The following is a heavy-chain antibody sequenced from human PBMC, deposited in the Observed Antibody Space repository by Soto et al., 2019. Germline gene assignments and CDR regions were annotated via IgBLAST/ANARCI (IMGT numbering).Heavy chain of an antibody. CDR2: IWYDGSNK. CDR3: AAAYCTGAYCYSWPFNYGVDV. CDR1: GFTFNTYG. D-gene: IGHD2-15*01. J-gene: IGHJ6*02. V-gene: IGHV3-33*08. Sequence: QVQLVESGGGVVQPGGSLRLSCTTSGFTFNTYGMHWVRQAPGKGLEWVAIIWYDGSNKYYADPVKGRFTISRDNSKNTLHLQMNSLRAEDTALYHCAAAYCTGAYCYSWPFNYGVDVWGQGATVTVSS.